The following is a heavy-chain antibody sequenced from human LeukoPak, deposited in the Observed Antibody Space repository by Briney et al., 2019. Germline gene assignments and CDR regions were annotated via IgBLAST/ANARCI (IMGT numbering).Heavy chain of an antibody. CDR3: AKGRYYYDSSDAFDV. CDR1: GFIFDDYA. V-gene: IGHV3-43*02. J-gene: IGHJ3*01. D-gene: IGHD3-22*01. Sequence: AGGSLRLCCAASGFIFDDYAMHWVRQARGKGLEWVSLISGDGGSTDYAASVEGRFTLSRDNSKNSLYLQMNSLRTEDTALYYCAKGRYYYDSSDAFDVWGQGTMVTVSS. CDR2: ISGDGGST.